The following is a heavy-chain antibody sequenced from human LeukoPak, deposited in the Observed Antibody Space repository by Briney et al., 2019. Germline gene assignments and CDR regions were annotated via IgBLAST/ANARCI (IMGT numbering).Heavy chain of an antibody. CDR2: ISGSGGST. J-gene: IGHJ4*02. CDR1: GFTFSSYA. D-gene: IGHD6-19*01. Sequence: SGGSLRLSCAASGFTFSSYAMSWVRQAPGKGLEWVSAISGSGGSTYYADSVKGRFTISRDNSKNRLYLQMNSLRAEDTAVYYCAKVPQWLVPINYFDYWGQGTLVTVSS. CDR3: AKVPQWLVPINYFDY. V-gene: IGHV3-23*01.